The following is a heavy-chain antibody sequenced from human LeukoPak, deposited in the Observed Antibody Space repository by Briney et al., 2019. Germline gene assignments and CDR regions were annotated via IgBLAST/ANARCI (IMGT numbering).Heavy chain of an antibody. D-gene: IGHD2-15*01. CDR1: GFTFSGSA. V-gene: IGHV3-23*01. J-gene: IGHJ4*02. CDR3: AKQLGYCSDGSCYFPY. CDR2: ISNNGGYT. Sequence: GGSLRLSCAASGFTFSGSAMSWVRQAPGKRLEWVSAISNNGGYTYYADSVQGRFTISRDNSKSTLCLQMNSLRAEDTAVYYCAKQLGYCSDGSCYFPYWGQGTLVTVSS.